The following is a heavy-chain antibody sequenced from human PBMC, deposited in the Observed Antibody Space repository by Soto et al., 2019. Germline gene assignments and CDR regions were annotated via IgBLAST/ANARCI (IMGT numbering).Heavy chain of an antibody. D-gene: IGHD1-1*01. CDR2: IYYSGST. J-gene: IGHJ4*02. CDR3: ARHLSTTIPHRPFDY. CDR1: GGSISSYY. V-gene: IGHV4-59*08. Sequence: PSETLSLTCTVSGGSISSYYWSWIRQPPGKGLEWIAYIYYSGSTEYNPSLKSRVTISVDTSKNQFSLKLSSVTAADTAVYYCARHLSTTIPHRPFDYWGQGTRVTVSS.